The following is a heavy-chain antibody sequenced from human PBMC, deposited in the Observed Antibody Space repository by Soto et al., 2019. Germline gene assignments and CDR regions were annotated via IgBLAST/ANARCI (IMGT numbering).Heavy chain of an antibody. CDR2: IDPSASYT. J-gene: IGHJ6*02. V-gene: IGHV5-10-1*01. CDR1: GYSFTSYW. D-gene: IGHD6-13*01. Sequence: GESLNISCKASGYSFTSYWISWLRQMPGKGQEWMGSIDPSASYTNYSPSFQGHVTISADKCISTAYLQWSSLKASDTAMYYCARNLAAAGTYYYYGMDVWGQGTTVSVSS. CDR3: ARNLAAAGTYYYYGMDV.